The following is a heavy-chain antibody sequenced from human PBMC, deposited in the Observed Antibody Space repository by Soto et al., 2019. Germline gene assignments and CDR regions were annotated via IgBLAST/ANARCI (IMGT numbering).Heavy chain of an antibody. CDR2: IRSKAYSYAT. V-gene: IGHV3-73*02. CDR3: TSRGEDYGDLGAFDF. D-gene: IGHD4-17*01. Sequence: EVQLVESGGGLVQPGGSLTLSCAASGLTFSGSAMHWVRQASGKGLEWVGRIRSKAYSYATAYAASVKGRFTISRNDSKNTAYLQMNSLETGDTAVYYCTSRGEDYGDLGAFDFLGHGTIVTVFS. J-gene: IGHJ3*01. CDR1: GLTFSGSA.